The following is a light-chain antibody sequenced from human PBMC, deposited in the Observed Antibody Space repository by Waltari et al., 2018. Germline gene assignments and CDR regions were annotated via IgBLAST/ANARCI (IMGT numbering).Light chain of an antibody. J-gene: IGKJ1*01. CDR1: QSVSNN. CDR2: GAS. Sequence: ETVMTQSPATLPVSPGERATLSCRASQSVSNNLAWYQQKRGQPPRLLIYGASTRATGIPARFSGSGSGTEFTLTISSLQSEDFAVYHCQQYHNWPRTFGQGTKVEIQ. V-gene: IGKV3-15*01. CDR3: QQYHNWPRT.